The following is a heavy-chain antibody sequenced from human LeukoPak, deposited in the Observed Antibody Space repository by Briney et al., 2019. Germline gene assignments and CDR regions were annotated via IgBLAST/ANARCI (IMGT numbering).Heavy chain of an antibody. V-gene: IGHV1-2*02. CDR3: ARDRVTMVRGVRNWFDP. CDR1: GYTFTGYY. CDR2: INPNSGGT. J-gene: IGHJ5*02. D-gene: IGHD3-10*01. Sequence: GASVKVSCKASGYTFTGYYMHWVRQAPGQGLEWVGWINPNSGGTNYAQKFQGRVTMTRDTSISTAYMELSRLRSDDTAVYYCARDRVTMVRGVRNWFDPWGQGTLVTVSS.